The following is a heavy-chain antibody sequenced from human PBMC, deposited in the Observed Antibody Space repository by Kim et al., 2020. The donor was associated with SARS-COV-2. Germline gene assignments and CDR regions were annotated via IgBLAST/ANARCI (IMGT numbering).Heavy chain of an antibody. Sequence: SETLSLTCTVSGGSISSSSYYWGWIRQPPGKGLEWIGSIYYSGSTYYNPSLKSRVTISVDTSKNQFSLKLSSVTAADTAVYYCARHGLGSSADYYFDYWGQGTLVTVSS. CDR3: ARHGLGSSADYYFDY. CDR1: GGSISSSSYY. CDR2: IYYSGST. D-gene: IGHD6-6*01. J-gene: IGHJ4*02. V-gene: IGHV4-39*01.